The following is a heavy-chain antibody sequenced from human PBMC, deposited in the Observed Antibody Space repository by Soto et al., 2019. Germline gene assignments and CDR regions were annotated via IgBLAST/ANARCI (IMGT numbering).Heavy chain of an antibody. D-gene: IGHD6-6*01. J-gene: IGHJ6*02. Sequence: ASVKVSCKASGYTFTSYGISWVRQAPGQGLEWMGWINPNSGGTNYAQKFQGWVTMTRDTSISTAYMELSRLRSDDTAVYYCARGLGRGSSSLSGKYGMDVWGQGTTVTVSS. V-gene: IGHV1-2*04. CDR1: GYTFTSYG. CDR2: INPNSGGT. CDR3: ARGLGRGSSSLSGKYGMDV.